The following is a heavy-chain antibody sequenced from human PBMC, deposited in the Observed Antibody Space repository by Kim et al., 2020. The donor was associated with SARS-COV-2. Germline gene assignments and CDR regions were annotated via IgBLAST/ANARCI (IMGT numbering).Heavy chain of an antibody. Sequence: GGSLRLSCAASGFTFSSYGMHWVRQAPGKGLEWVAVIWYDGSNKYYADSVKGRFTISRDNSKNTLYLQMNSLRAEDTAVYYCVREGIAMAGTGTGVDYWGQGTLVTVSS. J-gene: IGHJ4*02. V-gene: IGHV3-33*01. CDR2: IWYDGSNK. CDR3: VREGIAMAGTGTGVDY. CDR1: GFTFSSYG. D-gene: IGHD6-19*01.